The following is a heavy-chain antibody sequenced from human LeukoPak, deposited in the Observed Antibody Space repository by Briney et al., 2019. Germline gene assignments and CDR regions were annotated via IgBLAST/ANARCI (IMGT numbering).Heavy chain of an antibody. J-gene: IGHJ4*02. V-gene: IGHV4-61*02. CDR3: ARGWLQSGFDS. D-gene: IGHD5-24*01. CDR2: IYTSGST. CDR1: GGSISSGSYY. Sequence: ASETLSLTCTVSGGSISSGSYYWSWIRQPAGKGLEWIGRIYTSGSTNYNPSLKSRVTISVDTSKNQFSLKLNSVTPEDTAVYYCARGWLQSGFDSWGQGTLVTVSS.